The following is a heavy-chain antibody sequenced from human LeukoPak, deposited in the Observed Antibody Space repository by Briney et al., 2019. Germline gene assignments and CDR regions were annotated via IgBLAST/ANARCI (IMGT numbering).Heavy chain of an antibody. Sequence: GGSLRLSCAASGFIFNNYGMHWVRQAPGKGVEWVAVISYDGSNKNYADSVKGRFTISRDSSKNTVYLQMNSLRVEDTAVYYCAKDWAPYCGGDCYFNYWGQGTLVTVSS. CDR1: GFIFNNYG. CDR2: ISYDGSNK. J-gene: IGHJ4*02. D-gene: IGHD2-21*02. V-gene: IGHV3-30*18. CDR3: AKDWAPYCGGDCYFNY.